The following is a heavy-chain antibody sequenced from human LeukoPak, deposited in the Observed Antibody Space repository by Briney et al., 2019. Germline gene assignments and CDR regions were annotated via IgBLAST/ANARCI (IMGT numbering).Heavy chain of an antibody. CDR1: GFTFSNYW. V-gene: IGHV3-7*01. J-gene: IGHJ4*02. Sequence: GGSLRLSCAASGFTFSNYWMTWVRQAPGKGLEWVANVKLDGSEKYYVDSVKGRFTISRDNAKNSLYLQMNSLRAEDTAVYYCARDGSRWLQLTQSYFDYWGQGTLVTVSS. CDR2: VKLDGSEK. CDR3: ARDGSRWLQLTQSYFDY. D-gene: IGHD5-24*01.